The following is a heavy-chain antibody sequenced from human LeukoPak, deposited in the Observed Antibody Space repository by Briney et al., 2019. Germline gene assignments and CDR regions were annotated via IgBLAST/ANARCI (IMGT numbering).Heavy chain of an antibody. CDR1: GASISGSSHYF. V-gene: IGHV4-39*01. J-gene: IGHJ4*02. CDR3: ARGGGYYDSSGYSDFDY. Sequence: SETLSLTCTVSGASISGSSHYFWGWIRQTPGKGLEWIGSIYYSGITYYTPSLKSRLTISVDTSRNQFSLKLSSVSAADTAVYYCARGGGYYDSSGYSDFDYWGQGTLVTVSS. D-gene: IGHD3-22*01. CDR2: IYYSGIT.